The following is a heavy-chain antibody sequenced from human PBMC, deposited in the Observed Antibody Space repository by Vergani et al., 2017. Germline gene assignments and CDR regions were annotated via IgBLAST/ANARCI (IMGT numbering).Heavy chain of an antibody. Sequence: QVQLQESGPGLVKSSETLSLTCSVSFDSIRNLYCNWIRQPPGKGLEWIGSIHYSENTNYNPSLNTRVTISVDTSKNQFSLTLTSVTAADTAVYYCASDTHSGQRADRLGQGILVTVTS. D-gene: IGHD6-19*01. V-gene: IGHV4-59*11. CDR2: IHYSENT. CDR1: FDSIRNLY. CDR3: ASDTHSGQRADR. J-gene: IGHJ5*02.